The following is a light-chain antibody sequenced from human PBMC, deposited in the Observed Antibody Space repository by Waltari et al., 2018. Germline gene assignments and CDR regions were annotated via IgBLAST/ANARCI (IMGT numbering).Light chain of an antibody. CDR1: QRVLYSPTNTNY. J-gene: IGKJ4*01. CDR3: QQYYSTPPLT. CDR2: WAS. Sequence: DIVMTQSPDSLAVSLGERATLNCTSSQRVLYSPTNTNYLAWYQQKPGQSPKLLIFWASTRQSGVPDRFSGSGSGTEFTLTISSLQADDVAVYYCQQYYSTPPLTFGGGTKVEIK. V-gene: IGKV4-1*01.